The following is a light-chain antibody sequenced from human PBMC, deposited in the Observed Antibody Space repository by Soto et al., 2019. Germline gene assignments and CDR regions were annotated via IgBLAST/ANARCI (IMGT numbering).Light chain of an antibody. Sequence: QSALTQPASVSGSPGQSITISCTGTSSDVGGYNYVSWYQQHPGKAPKLMIYDVSNRPSGVSNRFSGSKSANTASLIISGLQAEDEADYYCSSYTRSSTLYVFGTGTKVTVL. V-gene: IGLV2-14*01. CDR3: SSYTRSSTLYV. CDR1: SSDVGGYNY. J-gene: IGLJ1*01. CDR2: DVS.